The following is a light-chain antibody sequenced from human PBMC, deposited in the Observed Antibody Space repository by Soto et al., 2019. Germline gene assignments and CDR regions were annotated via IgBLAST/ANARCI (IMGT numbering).Light chain of an antibody. J-gene: IGKJ3*01. CDR3: QQYHNWPPFT. CDR2: GTS. V-gene: IGKV3D-15*01. Sequence: ETVLTQSPASLSVSPGERATLSCTATQSVSNKLAWYQQKPGQAPRLLIYGTSTRATGIPARFSGSGSGTEFTLTISSLQSEDSAVYYCQQYHNWPPFTFGPGTKVDIK. CDR1: QSVSNK.